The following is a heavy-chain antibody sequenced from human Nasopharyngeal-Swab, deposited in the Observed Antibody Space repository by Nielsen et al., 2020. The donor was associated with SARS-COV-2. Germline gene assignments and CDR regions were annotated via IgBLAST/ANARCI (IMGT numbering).Heavy chain of an antibody. V-gene: IGHV3-74*01. CDR1: GFTFSSYW. J-gene: IGHJ4*02. CDR2: INNDGSVT. Sequence: GGSLRLSCAASGFTFSSYWMHWVRQAPGKGLVWVSRINNDGSVTSYADSVKGRFTISRDNAKNTLYLQMNSLRAEDTAMYYCAKYVGSASYGLDSWGQGTLVTVSS. D-gene: IGHD6-19*01. CDR3: AKYVGSASYGLDS.